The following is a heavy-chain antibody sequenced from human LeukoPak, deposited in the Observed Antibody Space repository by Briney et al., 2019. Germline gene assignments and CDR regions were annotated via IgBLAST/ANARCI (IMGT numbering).Heavy chain of an antibody. V-gene: IGHV3-23*01. J-gene: IGHJ4*02. Sequence: PGGSLRLSCAASGFTFSSYSMNWVRQAPGKGLEWVSAINAGGGSTYYADSVKGRFTISRDNSKNTLYLQMNSLRAEDTAVYYCAKVPRGAGTPSGYWGQGTLVTVSS. CDR2: INAGGGST. CDR3: AKVPRGAGTPSGY. D-gene: IGHD3-3*01. CDR1: GFTFSSYS.